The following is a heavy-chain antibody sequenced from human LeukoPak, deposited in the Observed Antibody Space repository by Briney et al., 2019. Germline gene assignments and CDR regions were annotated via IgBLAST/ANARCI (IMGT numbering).Heavy chain of an antibody. J-gene: IGHJ3*02. CDR1: GFTFSSYS. D-gene: IGHD2-21*02. V-gene: IGHV3-21*01. Sequence: PGGSLRLSCAASGFTFSSYSMNWVRQAPGKGLEWVSSISSSSSYIYYADSVKGRFTISRDNAKNSLYLQMNSLRAEDTAVYYCARGGDYWEAAFDIWGQGTMVTVSS. CDR3: ARGGDYWEAAFDI. CDR2: ISSSSSYI.